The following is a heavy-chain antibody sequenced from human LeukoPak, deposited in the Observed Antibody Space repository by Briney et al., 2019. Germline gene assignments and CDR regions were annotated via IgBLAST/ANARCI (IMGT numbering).Heavy chain of an antibody. D-gene: IGHD3-3*01. CDR2: ISAYNGNT. V-gene: IGHV1-18*01. Sequence: ASVKVSCKASGYTFTSYGISWVRQAPGQGLEWMGWISAYNGNTNYAQKLQGRVTMTTDTSTSTAYMELRSLRSDDTAVYYCARLSTYYDFRGYYYYMDVWGKGTTVTVS. J-gene: IGHJ6*03. CDR3: ARLSTYYDFRGYYYYMDV. CDR1: GYTFTSYG.